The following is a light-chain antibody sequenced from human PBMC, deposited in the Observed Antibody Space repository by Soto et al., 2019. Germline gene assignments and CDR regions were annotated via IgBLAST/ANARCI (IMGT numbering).Light chain of an antibody. J-gene: IGKJ2*01. V-gene: IGKV1-5*03. CDR3: QQYKSYPYT. CDR1: QSISSW. CDR2: KAS. Sequence: DIQMTQSPSTLSASVGDRVTITCRASQSISSWLAWYQQKPGKAPKLLSYKASSLESGVTSRFSGSGSGTEFTLTISSLQPDDFATYYCQQYKSYPYTFGQGTKLEIK.